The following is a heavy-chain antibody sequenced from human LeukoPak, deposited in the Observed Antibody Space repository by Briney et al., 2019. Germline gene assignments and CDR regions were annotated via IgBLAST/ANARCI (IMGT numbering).Heavy chain of an antibody. CDR2: INHSGGT. Sequence: SETLSLTCAVYGGSFSGYYWSWIRQPPGKGLEWIGEINHSGGTNYNPSLKSRVTISVDTSKNQFSLKLSSVTAADTAVYYCARDRRDWSGWYGHDYWGQGTLVTVSS. CDR1: GGSFSGYY. J-gene: IGHJ4*02. CDR3: ARDRRDWSGWYGHDY. V-gene: IGHV4-34*01. D-gene: IGHD6-19*01.